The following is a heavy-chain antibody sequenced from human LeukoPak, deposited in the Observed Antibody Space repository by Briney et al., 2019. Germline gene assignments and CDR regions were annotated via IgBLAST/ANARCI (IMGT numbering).Heavy chain of an antibody. Sequence: WENLSVPWSVFGSSISSQYWSWIRQPPGKGLEGIGYIYYSGSTNYTPSLKRRITISVDTSKNQFSLTMSSVTAADTAVYYCARGSYYDSSGSDAFDIWGQGTMVTVSS. CDR3: ARGSYYDSSGSDAFDI. V-gene: IGHV4-59*11. J-gene: IGHJ3*02. D-gene: IGHD3-22*01. CDR2: IYYSGST. CDR1: GSSISSQY.